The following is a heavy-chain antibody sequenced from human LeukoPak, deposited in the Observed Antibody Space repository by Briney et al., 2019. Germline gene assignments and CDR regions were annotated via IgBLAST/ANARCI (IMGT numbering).Heavy chain of an antibody. CDR2: IYPGDSDT. D-gene: IGHD3-10*01. CDR3: ARAYYYGSGSSIGFGY. Sequence: GESLKISCKGSGYSFTSYWIGWVRQMPGKGLEWMGIIYPGDSDTRYSPSFQGQVTISADKSISTAHLQWSSLKASDTAMYYCARAYYYGSGSSIGFGYWGQGTLVTVSS. CDR1: GYSFTSYW. J-gene: IGHJ4*02. V-gene: IGHV5-51*01.